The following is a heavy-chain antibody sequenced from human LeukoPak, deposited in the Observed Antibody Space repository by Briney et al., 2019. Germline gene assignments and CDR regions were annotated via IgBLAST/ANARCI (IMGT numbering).Heavy chain of an antibody. CDR3: ARGDGRDGYKGKLDY. D-gene: IGHD5-24*01. Sequence: SETLSLTCAVYSGSFSGYDWSWIRQPPGQGLEQIGEINHSGSTSHNPSLKSRVTISVDTSKNQFSLKLTSVTAADTALYYCARGDGRDGYKGKLDYWGQGTLVTVSS. CDR1: SGSFSGYD. CDR2: INHSGST. J-gene: IGHJ4*02. V-gene: IGHV4-34*01.